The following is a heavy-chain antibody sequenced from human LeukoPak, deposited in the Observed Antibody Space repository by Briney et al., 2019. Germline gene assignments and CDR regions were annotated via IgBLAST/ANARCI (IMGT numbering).Heavy chain of an antibody. D-gene: IGHD2-2*01. CDR3: ARRILRFCSSTSCPHYYGMDV. CDR1: GFIFSSYD. V-gene: IGHV3-23*01. CDR2: ISDYGSST. J-gene: IGHJ6*02. Sequence: PGGSLRLSCAASGFIFSSYDMSWVRQAPGKGLEWISTISDYGSSTYYADSVKGRFTISRDNSKNTLSLQMNSLRAEDTAVYYCARRILRFCSSTSCPHYYGMDVWGQGTTVTVSS.